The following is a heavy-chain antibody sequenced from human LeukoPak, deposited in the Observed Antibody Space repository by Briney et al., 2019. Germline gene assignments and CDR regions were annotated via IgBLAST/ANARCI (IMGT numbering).Heavy chain of an antibody. CDR3: ASHPPYCSGGSCPYYFDY. V-gene: IGHV3-7*03. J-gene: IGHJ4*02. Sequence: GGSLRLSCEVSGFTFTDFWMNWVRQAPGKGPEWVASIRQDGSEKTYVDSVKGRFTISRDNTKNSLSLQLNGLRAEDTAVYYCASHPPYCSGGSCPYYFDYWGQGTLVTVSS. CDR1: GFTFTDFW. D-gene: IGHD2-15*01. CDR2: IRQDGSEK.